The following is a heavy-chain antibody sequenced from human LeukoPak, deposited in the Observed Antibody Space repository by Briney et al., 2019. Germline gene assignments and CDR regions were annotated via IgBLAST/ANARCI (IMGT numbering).Heavy chain of an antibody. J-gene: IGHJ6*02. CDR3: ARLYSDILAGPLGGMYV. D-gene: IGHD3-9*01. V-gene: IGHV5-51*01. Sequence: GESLKISCKGSGYSFTSYWIGWVRQMPGKGLEWMGIIYPGDSDTRYSPSFQGQVTISADKSISTAYLQWSSLKASDTAMYYCARLYSDILAGPLGGMYVWGQGTTVTVSS. CDR1: GYSFTSYW. CDR2: IYPGDSDT.